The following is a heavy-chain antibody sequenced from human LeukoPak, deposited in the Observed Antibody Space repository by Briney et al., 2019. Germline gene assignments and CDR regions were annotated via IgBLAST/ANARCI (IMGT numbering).Heavy chain of an antibody. CDR1: GFTFNSYS. D-gene: IGHD4-11*01. Sequence: GGSLRLSCAASGFTFNSYSMNWVRQAPGKGLEWVSSISTSSSYIYYGDSVKGRFTISRDNAKNSLYLQMNSLRAEDTAIYYCVRVTTGSDYMDVWGNGTTVTVSS. V-gene: IGHV3-21*01. J-gene: IGHJ6*03. CDR2: ISTSSSYI. CDR3: VRVTTGSDYMDV.